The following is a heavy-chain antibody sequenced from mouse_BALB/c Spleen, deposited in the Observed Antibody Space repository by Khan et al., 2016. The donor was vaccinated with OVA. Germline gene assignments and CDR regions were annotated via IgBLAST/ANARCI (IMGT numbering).Heavy chain of an antibody. Sequence: EVELVESGGGLVQPGGSLKLSCAASGFTFSSYGMSWVRQTPDKRLELVATINRNGGSTYYPDSVKGRFTISRDNAKNTLYLQMSSLKSEDTAVYYCAKKAGTENWGQGTTLTVSS. CDR3: AKKAGTEN. CDR2: INRNGGST. CDR1: GFTFSSYG. V-gene: IGHV5-6-3*01. J-gene: IGHJ2*01.